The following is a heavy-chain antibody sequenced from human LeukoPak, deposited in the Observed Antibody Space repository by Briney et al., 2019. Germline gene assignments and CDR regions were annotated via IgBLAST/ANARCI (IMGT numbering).Heavy chain of an antibody. V-gene: IGHV4-59*08. J-gene: IGHJ4*02. CDR1: GGSISSYY. Sequence: SETLSLTCTVSGGSISSYYWSWIRQPPGKGLEWIGYIYTNGSTNYNPSLKSRVTISVDTSKNQFSLKLSSVTAADTAVYYCARHFIAAAYYFDYWGQGTLVTVSS. CDR2: IYTNGST. CDR3: ARHFIAAAYYFDY. D-gene: IGHD6-25*01.